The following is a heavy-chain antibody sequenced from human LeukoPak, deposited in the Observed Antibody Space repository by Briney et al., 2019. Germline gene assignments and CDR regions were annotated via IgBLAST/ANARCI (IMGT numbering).Heavy chain of an antibody. CDR3: ARLARGSNYYYGMDV. D-gene: IGHD3-10*01. CDR2: INPNRGGT. V-gene: IGHV1-2*02. Sequence: GASVKDSCKASGYTFTGYYMHSVRQAPGQGLEWMGWINPNRGGTNYAQKFQGRVTMTRDTSISTAYMELSRLRSDDTAVYYCARLARGSNYYYGMDVWGQGTTVTVSS. CDR1: GYTFTGYY. J-gene: IGHJ6*02.